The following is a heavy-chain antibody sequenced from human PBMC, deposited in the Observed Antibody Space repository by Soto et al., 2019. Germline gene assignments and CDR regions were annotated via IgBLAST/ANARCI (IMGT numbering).Heavy chain of an antibody. Sequence: LRLSCAASGFTFSSYAMHWVRQAPGKGLEWVAVISYDGSNKYYADSVKGRFTISRDNSKNTLYLQMNSLRAEDTAVYYCARDLLGYCISTSCYNPFIFDYWGQGTLVTVSS. CDR2: ISYDGSNK. J-gene: IGHJ4*02. V-gene: IGHV3-30-3*01. D-gene: IGHD2-2*01. CDR3: ARDLLGYCISTSCYNPFIFDY. CDR1: GFTFSSYA.